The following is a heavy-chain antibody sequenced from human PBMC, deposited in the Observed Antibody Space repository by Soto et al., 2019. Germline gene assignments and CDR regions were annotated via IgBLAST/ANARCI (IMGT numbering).Heavy chain of an antibody. CDR3: ARDVHQYLSRYDGFDL. CDR2: ISWKPVII. V-gene: IGHV3-9*01. Sequence: ELQLVESGGGVIETGRSLRLSCEASGFTFDEYAMHWVRQGPGKGLEWVAGISWKPVIIGYAESVKGRFTISRDSAKNSVYLEMKSLRPEDTALYFCARDVHQYLSRYDGFDLWGQGTKVTVSA. CDR1: GFTFDEYA. J-gene: IGHJ3*01. D-gene: IGHD4-4*01.